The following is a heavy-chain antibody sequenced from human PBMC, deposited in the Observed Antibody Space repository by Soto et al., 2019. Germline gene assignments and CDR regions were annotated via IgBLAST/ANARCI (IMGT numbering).Heavy chain of an antibody. J-gene: IGHJ4*02. CDR3: ARDLYYYDSSGYYEGGC. CDR2: IWYDGSNK. V-gene: IGHV3-33*01. Sequence: GGSLSLSCAASGFTFSSYGMHWVRQAPGKGLEWVAVIWYDGSNKYYADSVKGRFTISRDNSKNTLYLQMNSLRAEDTAVYYCARDLYYYDSSGYYEGGCWGQGTLVTVSS. CDR1: GFTFSSYG. D-gene: IGHD3-22*01.